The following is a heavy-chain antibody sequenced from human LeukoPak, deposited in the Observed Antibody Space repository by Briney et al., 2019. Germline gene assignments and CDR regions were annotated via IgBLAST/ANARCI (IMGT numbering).Heavy chain of an antibody. J-gene: IGHJ3*02. CDR2: IWYDGSNK. CDR1: GFTFSSYG. D-gene: IGHD2-21*02. V-gene: IGHV3-33*08. Sequence: GGSLRLSCAASGFTFSSYGMHWVRQAPGKGLEWVAVIWYDGSNKYYADSVKGRFTISRDNSKNTLYLQMNSLRAEDTAVYYCARERVVTATDAFDIWGQGTVVTVSS. CDR3: ARERVVTATDAFDI.